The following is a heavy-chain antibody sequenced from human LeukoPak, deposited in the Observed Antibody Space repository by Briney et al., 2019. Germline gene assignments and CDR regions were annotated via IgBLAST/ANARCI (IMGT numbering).Heavy chain of an antibody. CDR1: GGSFSGYY. CDR3: ARGLYCFDY. V-gene: IGHV4-34*01. CDR2: INHSGST. Sequence: SETLSLTCAVYGGSFSGYYCSWIRQPPGKGLEWIGEINHSGSTNYNPSLKSRVTISVDTSKNQFSLKLSSVTAADTAVYYCARGLYCFDYWGQGTLVTVSS. J-gene: IGHJ4*02.